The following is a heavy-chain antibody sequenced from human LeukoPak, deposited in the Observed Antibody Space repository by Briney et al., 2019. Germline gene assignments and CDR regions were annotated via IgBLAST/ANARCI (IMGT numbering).Heavy chain of an antibody. CDR1: GYTFTSYY. J-gene: IGHJ6*02. CDR2: INPSGGST. V-gene: IGHV1-46*01. D-gene: IGHD6-19*01. Sequence: ASVTVSCKASGYTFTSYYMHWVRQAPGQGLEWMGIINPSGGSTSYAQKFQGRVTMTRDTSTSTVYMELSSLRSEDTAVYYCARGGEQWLVRHYYGMDVWGQGTTVTVSS. CDR3: ARGGEQWLVRHYYGMDV.